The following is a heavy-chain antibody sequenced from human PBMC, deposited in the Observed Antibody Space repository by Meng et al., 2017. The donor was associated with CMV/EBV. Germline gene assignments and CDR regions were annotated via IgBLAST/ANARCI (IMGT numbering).Heavy chain of an antibody. V-gene: IGHV1-18*01. Sequence: SVMVLCKASGYTFTSHGISWVRQAPGQGLEWMGWISAYNGNTNYAQKLQGRVTMTTDTSTSTAYMELRSLRSDDTAVYYCARESAGGEYYFDYWGQGTLVTVSS. J-gene: IGHJ4*02. D-gene: IGHD3-16*01. CDR2: ISAYNGNT. CDR3: ARESAGGEYYFDY. CDR1: GYTFTSHG.